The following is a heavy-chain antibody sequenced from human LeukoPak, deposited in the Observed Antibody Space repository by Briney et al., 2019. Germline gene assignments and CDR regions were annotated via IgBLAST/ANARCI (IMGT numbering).Heavy chain of an antibody. CDR1: GGSISSYY. Sequence: SETLSPTCTVSGGSISSYYWSWIRQPPGKGLEWIGYIYYSRSTNYNPSLKSRVTISVDTSKNQFSLKLSSVTAADTAVYYCARVGDYLYYYYGMDVWGQGTTVTVSS. CDR2: IYYSRST. J-gene: IGHJ6*02. V-gene: IGHV4-59*01. D-gene: IGHD4-17*01. CDR3: ARVGDYLYYYYGMDV.